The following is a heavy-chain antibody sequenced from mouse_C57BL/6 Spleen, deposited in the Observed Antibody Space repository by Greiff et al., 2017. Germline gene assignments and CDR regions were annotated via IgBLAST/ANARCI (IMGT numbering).Heavy chain of an antibody. CDR3: ARDDYDGYYAMDY. CDR1: GYTFTSYW. V-gene: IGHV1-55*01. CDR2: IYPGSGST. Sequence: QVQLQQPGAELVKPGASVKMSCKASGYTFTSYWITWVKQRPGQGLEWIGDIYPGSGSTNYNEKFKSKATLTVDTSSSTAYMQLSSLASEDSAVYYCARDDYDGYYAMDYWGQGTSVTVSS. D-gene: IGHD2-4*01. J-gene: IGHJ4*01.